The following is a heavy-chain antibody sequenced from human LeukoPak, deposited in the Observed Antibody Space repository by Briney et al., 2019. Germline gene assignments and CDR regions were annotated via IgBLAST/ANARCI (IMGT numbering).Heavy chain of an antibody. CDR2: ISSSGSTI. D-gene: IGHD1-14*01. V-gene: IGHV3-48*03. J-gene: IGHJ6*03. CDR3: AKEPPLYYYYMDV. CDR1: GFTFSSYE. Sequence: GGSLRLSCAASGFTFSSYEMNWVRQAPGKGLEWVSYISSSGSTIYYADSVKGRFTISRDNSKNTLYLQMNSLRAEDTAVYYCAKEPPLYYYYMDVWGKGTTVTISS.